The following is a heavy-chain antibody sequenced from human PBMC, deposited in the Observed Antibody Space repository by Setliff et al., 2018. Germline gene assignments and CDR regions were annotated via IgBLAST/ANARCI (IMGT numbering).Heavy chain of an antibody. CDR2: IYHSGSA. CDR1: GDSISSGDYF. Sequence: PSETLSLTCTVSGDSISSGDYFWSWIRQPPGKGLEWIAYIYHSGSAYYNPSLKSRVTISVDTSKNQFSLKLNSVTAADMAVYYCAREQWLDPPGYYYMDVWAKGTTVTAP. V-gene: IGHV4-30-4*08. J-gene: IGHJ6*03. D-gene: IGHD6-19*01. CDR3: AREQWLDPPGYYYMDV.